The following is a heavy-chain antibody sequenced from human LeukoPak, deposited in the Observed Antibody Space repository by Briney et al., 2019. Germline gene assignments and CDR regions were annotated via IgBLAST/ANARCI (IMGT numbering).Heavy chain of an antibody. CDR1: GYTFTGYY. CDR2: INPSSGGT. V-gene: IGHV1-2*02. CDR3: ARARITMVRGVIINFDY. J-gene: IGHJ4*02. Sequence: ASVKVSCKASGYTFTGYYMHWVRQAPGQGLEWMGWINPSSGGTNYAQKFQGRVTMTRDTSISTAYMELSRLRSDDTAVYYCARARITMVRGVIINFDYWGQGTLVTVSS. D-gene: IGHD3-10*01.